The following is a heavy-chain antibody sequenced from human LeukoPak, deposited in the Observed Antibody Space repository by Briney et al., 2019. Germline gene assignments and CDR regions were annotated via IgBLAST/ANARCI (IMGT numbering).Heavy chain of an antibody. CDR2: IYSSGSI. V-gene: IGHV4-59*01. J-gene: IGHJ3*02. CDR3: ARSTGTITIFGVPRTFDI. CDR1: GGSISNYY. D-gene: IGHD3-3*01. Sequence: SETLSLTCIVSGGSISNYYWNWIRQPPGKGLEWIGYIYSSGSINYNPSLASRVTISVDSSKNQFSLKLTSVTAADTAVYYCARSTGTITIFGVPRTFDIWGHGTMVTVPS.